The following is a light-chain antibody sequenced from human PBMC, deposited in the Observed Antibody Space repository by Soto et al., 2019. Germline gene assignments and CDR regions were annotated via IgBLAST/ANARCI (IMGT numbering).Light chain of an antibody. Sequence: QSALTQPPSASGSPGQSVTISCTGTSSDVGGYNYVSWYQQHPGKAPKVMIYDVNKRPSGVSNRFSGSKSGNTASLTISGLQAEDEADYYCCSYAGSSTYWVFGGGTKLTVL. CDR3: CSYAGSSTYWV. V-gene: IGLV2-23*02. CDR1: SSDVGGYNY. J-gene: IGLJ3*02. CDR2: DVN.